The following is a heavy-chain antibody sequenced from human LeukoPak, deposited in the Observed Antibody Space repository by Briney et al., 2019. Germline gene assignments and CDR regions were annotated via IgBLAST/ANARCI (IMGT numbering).Heavy chain of an antibody. CDR3: ARGRYYDTSAYNCFDP. Sequence: GGSLRLSCAASGFSFSTYSMNWIRQAPGKGLEWISYISGSGGSIFTADSVRGRFTISRDNGNNSLFLQMNTLRAEDTAVYYCARGRYYDTSAYNCFDPWGQGTLVTVSS. J-gene: IGHJ5*02. V-gene: IGHV3-48*01. CDR2: ISGSGGSI. D-gene: IGHD3-22*01. CDR1: GFSFSTYS.